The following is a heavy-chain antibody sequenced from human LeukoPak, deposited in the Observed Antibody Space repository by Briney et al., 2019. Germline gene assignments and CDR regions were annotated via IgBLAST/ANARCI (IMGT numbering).Heavy chain of an antibody. Sequence: PSETLSLTCAVYGGSFSDYYWSWIRQPPGKGLEWIGEINHSGSTNYNPSLKSRVTISVDTSKNQFSLKLSSVTAADTAVYYCARRRDSSSLFYSYYYMDVWGKGTTVTVSS. CDR3: ARRRDSSSLFYSYYYMDV. CDR2: INHSGST. CDR1: GGSFSDYY. D-gene: IGHD3-22*01. V-gene: IGHV4-34*01. J-gene: IGHJ6*03.